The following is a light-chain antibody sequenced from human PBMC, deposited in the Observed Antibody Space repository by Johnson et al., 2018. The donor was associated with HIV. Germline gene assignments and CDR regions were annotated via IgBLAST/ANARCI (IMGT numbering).Light chain of an antibody. CDR1: SSNIANNY. CDR2: ENN. J-gene: IGLJ1*01. Sequence: QSVLTQPPSVSAAPGQKVTISCSGSSSNIANNYVSWYQQLPGTAPKLLIYENNKRPSGIPDRFSGSKSGTSATLGITGLQTGDEADYYCGTWDSSLSAYVCGTGTKVTVL. CDR3: GTWDSSLSAYV. V-gene: IGLV1-51*02.